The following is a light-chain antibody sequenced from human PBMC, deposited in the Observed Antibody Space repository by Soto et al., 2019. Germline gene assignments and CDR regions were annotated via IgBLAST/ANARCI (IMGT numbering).Light chain of an antibody. CDR3: QQYDTSPT. CDR1: HSLSSKS. V-gene: IGKV3-20*01. CDR2: DAS. J-gene: IGKJ1*01. Sequence: EILLTQSPGTLSLSPGERATLSCTASHSLSSKSLVWYQQKSGQTPRVLIYDASSRATGIPDRFSGSGSGTDFTLTISRLEPEDSAVYFCQQYDTSPTFGQGTKVDIK.